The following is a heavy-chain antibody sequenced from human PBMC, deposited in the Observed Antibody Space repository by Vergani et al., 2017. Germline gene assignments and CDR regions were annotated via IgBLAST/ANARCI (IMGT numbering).Heavy chain of an antibody. D-gene: IGHD1-1*01. V-gene: IGHV5-51*01. J-gene: IGHJ4*02. CDR1: EYSFGNYW. Sequence: EVELVQSGPEMRKPGESMKISCKGSEYSFGNYWIGWVRQMPGKGLEWMGIIYPADSDTRYSPSFQGQVTISADKSISTAFLQWDSLKASDTALYYCARHTTYTDSWGQGRLVTVSS. CDR2: IYPADSDT. CDR3: ARHTTYTDS.